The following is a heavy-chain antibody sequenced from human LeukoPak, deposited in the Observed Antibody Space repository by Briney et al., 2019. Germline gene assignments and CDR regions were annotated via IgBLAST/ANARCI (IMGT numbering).Heavy chain of an antibody. V-gene: IGHV3-73*01. CDR2: IRSKANSYAT. Sequence: GGSLRLSCAASGFTFSGSAMRWVRQASGKGLEWVGRIRSKANSYATAYAASVKGSFTISSDDSKNTAYLQMNSLKTEDTAVYYCTTRDLYYYDSSGYYYYFDYWGQGTLVTVSS. D-gene: IGHD3-22*01. CDR3: TTRDLYYYDSSGYYYYFDY. CDR1: GFTFSGSA. J-gene: IGHJ4*02.